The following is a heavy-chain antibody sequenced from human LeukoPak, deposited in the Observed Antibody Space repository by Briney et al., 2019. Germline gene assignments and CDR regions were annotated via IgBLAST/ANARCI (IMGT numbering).Heavy chain of an antibody. CDR3: ARECGGDCYGFDP. CDR1: GGSISSSSYY. Sequence: SETLSLTCTVSGGSISSSSYYWGWIRQPPGKGLEWIGSIYYSGSTYYNPSLKSRVTISVDTSKNQFSLKLSSVIAADTAVYYCARECGGDCYGFDPWGQGTLVTVSS. D-gene: IGHD2-21*02. V-gene: IGHV4-39*07. J-gene: IGHJ5*02. CDR2: IYYSGST.